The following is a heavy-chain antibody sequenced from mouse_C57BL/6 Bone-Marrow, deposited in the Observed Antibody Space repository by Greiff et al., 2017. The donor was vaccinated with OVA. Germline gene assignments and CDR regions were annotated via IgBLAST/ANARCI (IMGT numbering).Heavy chain of an antibody. CDR3: APYDYDSWFAY. CDR2: IYPGDGDT. D-gene: IGHD2-4*01. V-gene: IGHV1-82*01. Sequence: VQLQQSGPELVKPGASVKISCKASGYAFSSSWMNWVKQRPGKGVEWIGRIYPGDGDTNYNGKFKGKATLTADKSSSTAYMQLSSLTSEDSAVYFCAPYDYDSWFAYWGQGTLVTVSA. J-gene: IGHJ3*01. CDR1: GYAFSSSW.